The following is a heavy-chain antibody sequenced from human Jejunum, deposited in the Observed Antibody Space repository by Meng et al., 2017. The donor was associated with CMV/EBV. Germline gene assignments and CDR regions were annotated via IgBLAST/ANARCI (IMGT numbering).Heavy chain of an antibody. J-gene: IGHJ4*02. V-gene: IGHV3-23*01. Sequence: SGFPLSPYTRSWVRQAPGKGLEWVSRIRGSDGRPSYADSVRGRFTISRDISQNTLYLQMNSLRAEDTAIYHCVKGATFGVTAPDYWGQGTLVTVSS. D-gene: IGHD3-3*01. CDR2: IRGSDGRP. CDR3: VKGATFGVTAPDY. CDR1: GFPLSPYT.